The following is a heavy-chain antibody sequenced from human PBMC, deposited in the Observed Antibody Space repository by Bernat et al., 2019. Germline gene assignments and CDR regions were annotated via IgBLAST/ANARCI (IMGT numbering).Heavy chain of an antibody. CDR3: ARHAYSSSLYRYFHH. CDR1: GDSINGIHYY. CDR2: IYYSGST. Sequence: QLQLQESGPGLVKPSETLSLTCTVSGDSINGIHYYWGWIRQPPGMGLEWIGSIYYSGSTYNNPSLKSRVTISIDTSKNQFSLKLSSVTAADTAVYYCARHAYSSSLYRYFHHWGQGTLVTVSS. J-gene: IGHJ1*01. D-gene: IGHD2-15*01. V-gene: IGHV4-39*01.